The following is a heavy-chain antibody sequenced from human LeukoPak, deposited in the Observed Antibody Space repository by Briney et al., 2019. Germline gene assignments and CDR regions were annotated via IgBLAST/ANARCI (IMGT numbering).Heavy chain of an antibody. CDR2: IYYSGST. CDR1: GGSISSYY. J-gene: IGHJ5*02. D-gene: IGHD3-3*01. V-gene: IGHV4-59*01. CDR3: ARTGSAWYYDFWSGPNWFDP. Sequence: TSETLSLTXTVSGGSISSYYWSWIRQSPGKGLEWIGYIYYSGSTNYNPSLKSRVTISVDTSKNQFSLKLSSVTAADTAVYYCARTGSAWYYDFWSGPNWFDPWGQGTLVTVSS.